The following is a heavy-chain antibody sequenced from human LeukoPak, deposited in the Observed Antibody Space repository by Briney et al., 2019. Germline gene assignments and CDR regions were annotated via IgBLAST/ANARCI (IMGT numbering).Heavy chain of an antibody. CDR3: ASAPYDSSGYYFTGFDY. J-gene: IGHJ4*02. Sequence: SETLSLTCTVSGGSISSYYWSWLRQPPGKGLEWIGYIYYSGSTNYDPSLKSRVTISVDTSKNQFSLKLSSVTAADTAVYYCASAPYDSSGYYFTGFDYWGQGTLVTVSS. CDR2: IYYSGST. V-gene: IGHV4-59*01. D-gene: IGHD3-22*01. CDR1: GGSISSYY.